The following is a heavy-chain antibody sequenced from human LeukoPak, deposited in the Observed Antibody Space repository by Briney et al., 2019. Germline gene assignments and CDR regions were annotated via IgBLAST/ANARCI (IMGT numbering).Heavy chain of an antibody. J-gene: IGHJ3*02. D-gene: IGHD6-13*01. CDR1: GLIFSNAW. Sequence: GGSLRLSCAASGLIFSNAWMTWVRQAPGKGLEWVSSISSSSSYIYYADSVKGRFTISRDNAKNSLYLQMNSLRAEDTAVYYCARARRYSSSWYSSAFDIWGQGTMVTVSS. V-gene: IGHV3-21*01. CDR3: ARARRYSSSWYSSAFDI. CDR2: ISSSSSYI.